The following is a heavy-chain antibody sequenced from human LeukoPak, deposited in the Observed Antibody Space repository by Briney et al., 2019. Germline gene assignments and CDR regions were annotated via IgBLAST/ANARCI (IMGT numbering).Heavy chain of an antibody. V-gene: IGHV4-59*01. CDR3: ARDGDGSGWSDY. CDR1: GGSISSYY. CDR2: IYYSGST. Sequence: SETLSLTCTVSGGSISSYYWSWIRQPPGKGLEWIGYIYYSGSTNYNLSLKSRVTISVDTSKSQFSLKLSSVTAADTAVYYCARDGDGSGWSDYWGQGTLVTVSS. D-gene: IGHD6-19*01. J-gene: IGHJ4*02.